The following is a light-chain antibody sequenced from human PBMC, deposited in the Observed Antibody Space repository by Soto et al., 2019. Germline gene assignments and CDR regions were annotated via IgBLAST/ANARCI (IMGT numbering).Light chain of an antibody. Sequence: QSALTQPASVSGSPGQSITISCSGTSSDVGAYNYVSWYQQHPGKVPKVMIYDVTKHPSGVSNHFSGSKSGNTASLTISGLQAEDEADYYCSSYTSSNNVIFGGGTKVTVL. CDR3: SSYTSSNNVI. CDR1: SSDVGAYNY. V-gene: IGLV2-14*03. J-gene: IGLJ2*01. CDR2: DVT.